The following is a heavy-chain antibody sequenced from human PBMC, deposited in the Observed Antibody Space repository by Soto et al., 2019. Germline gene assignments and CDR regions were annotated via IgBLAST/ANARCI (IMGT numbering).Heavy chain of an antibody. CDR3: AASYSGYDAFDY. CDR1: GGSISSYY. V-gene: IGHV4-59*08. D-gene: IGHD5-12*01. J-gene: IGHJ4*02. Sequence: SETLSLTCTVSGGSISSYYWSWIRQPPGKGLEWIGYIYYSGSTNYNPSLKSRVTISVDTSKNQFSLKLSSVTAADTAVYYCAASYSGYDAFDYWGQGTLVTVSS. CDR2: IYYSGST.